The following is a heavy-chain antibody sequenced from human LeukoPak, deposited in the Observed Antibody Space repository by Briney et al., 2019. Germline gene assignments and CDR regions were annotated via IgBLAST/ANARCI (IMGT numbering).Heavy chain of an antibody. CDR1: GRSFSSYY. CDR2: IYYSGST. J-gene: IGHJ3*02. V-gene: IGHV4-59*01. D-gene: IGHD1-26*01. CDR3: ARYSGSYPHDAFDI. Sequence: SETLSLTCAVYGRSFSSYYWSWIRQPPGKGLEWIGYIYYSGSTSYNPSLKSRVTISVDTSKNHFSLKLSSVTAADTAVYYCARYSGSYPHDAFDIWGQGTMVTVSS.